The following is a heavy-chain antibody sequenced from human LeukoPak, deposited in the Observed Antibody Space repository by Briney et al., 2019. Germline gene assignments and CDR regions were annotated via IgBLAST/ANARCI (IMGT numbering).Heavy chain of an antibody. CDR3: TARYYDSSGYSGS. J-gene: IGHJ5*02. CDR2: IRSKANSYAT. Sequence: GGSLRLSCAASGFTFSGSAMHWVRQASGKGLEWVGRIRSKANSYATAYAASVKGRFTISRDDSKNTAYLQMNSLKTEDTAVYYCTARYYDSSGYSGSWGQGTLVTVSS. D-gene: IGHD3-22*01. V-gene: IGHV3-73*01. CDR1: GFTFSGSA.